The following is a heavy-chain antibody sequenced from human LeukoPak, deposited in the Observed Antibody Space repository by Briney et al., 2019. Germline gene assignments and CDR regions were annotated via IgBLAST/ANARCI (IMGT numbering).Heavy chain of an antibody. V-gene: IGHV4-4*02. J-gene: IGHJ4*02. CDR1: GGSVTSTNW. Sequence: PSGTLSLTCGVSGGSVTSTNWWTWVRQPPGKGLEWIVEVHLDGRTNYNPSLESRLTISVDLSENHISLKLTSVTAADTAVYYCAREGGFFRPLDYSGQGTLVTVSS. CDR2: VHLDGRT. CDR3: AREGGFFRPLDY. D-gene: IGHD3-3*01.